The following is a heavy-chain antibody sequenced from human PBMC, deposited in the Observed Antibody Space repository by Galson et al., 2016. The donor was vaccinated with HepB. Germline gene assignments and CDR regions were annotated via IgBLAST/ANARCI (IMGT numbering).Heavy chain of an antibody. CDR1: GGSISSSSFY. J-gene: IGHJ4*02. CDR3: AGGKGTYNNYFDY. V-gene: IGHV4-39*07. CDR2: IYYSGST. Sequence: SETLSLTCTVSGGSISSSSFYWGWIRQSPGKGLEWIGSIYYSGSTYSNPSLKSRVTISVDTSKSQFSLRLSSVTAADTAVYYCAGGKGTYNNYFDYWGQGTLVTVSS. D-gene: IGHD3-10*01.